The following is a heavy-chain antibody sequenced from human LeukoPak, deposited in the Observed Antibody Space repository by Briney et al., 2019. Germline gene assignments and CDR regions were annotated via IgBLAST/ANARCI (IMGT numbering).Heavy chain of an antibody. CDR2: IKQDGSEK. CDR3: ARDRRYSSSSWDY. CDR1: GFIFSNYW. D-gene: IGHD6-6*01. V-gene: IGHV3-7*01. J-gene: IGHJ4*02. Sequence: GGSLRLSCSASGFIFSNYWMTWVRQAPGKGLEWVANIKQDGSEKYYVDSVKGRFTISRDNAKKSLYLQMNSLRAEDTAVYFCARDRRYSSSSWDYWGQGTLVTVSS.